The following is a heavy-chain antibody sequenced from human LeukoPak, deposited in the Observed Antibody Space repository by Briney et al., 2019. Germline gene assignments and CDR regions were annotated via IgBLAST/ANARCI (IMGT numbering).Heavy chain of an antibody. J-gene: IGHJ4*02. D-gene: IGHD5-18*01. V-gene: IGHV1-2*02. Sequence: ASVKVSCKASGYSFTGYYMYWVRQAPGQGLEWMGWINPNSGGTNNAQKFQGRVTMTRDTSISTAYMELSSLTSDDTAIYYCARGVAGDRAGEDYWGQGTLVTVSS. CDR3: ARGVAGDRAGEDY. CDR1: GYSFTGYY. CDR2: INPNSGGT.